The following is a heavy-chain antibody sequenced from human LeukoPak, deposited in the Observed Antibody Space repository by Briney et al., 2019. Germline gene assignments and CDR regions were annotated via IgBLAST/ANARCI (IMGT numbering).Heavy chain of an antibody. CDR2: IYYSGST. CDR1: GGSISSYY. D-gene: IGHD3-10*01. CDR3: ARTSDYYGSGSQT. J-gene: IGHJ1*01. Sequence: SETLSLTCTVSGGSISSYYWSWIRQPPGKGLECIGYIYYSGSTNYNPSLKSRVTISVDTSKTQFSLKLSSVTAADTAVYYCARTSDYYGSGSQTWGQGTLVTVSS. V-gene: IGHV4-59*01.